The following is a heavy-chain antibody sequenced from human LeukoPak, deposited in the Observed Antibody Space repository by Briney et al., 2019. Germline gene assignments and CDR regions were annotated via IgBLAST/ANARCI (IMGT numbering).Heavy chain of an antibody. V-gene: IGHV3-23*01. CDR2: IGGGGDT. CDR3: AGYYYDSSGYCGFDY. D-gene: IGHD3-22*01. J-gene: IGHJ4*02. CDR1: GFTFSNYA. Sequence: PGGSLRLSCAASGFTFSNYAMTWVRQAPGKGLEWVSVIGGGGDTKYADSVKGRFTISRDNSKNSLYLQMNSLRAEDTAVYYCAGYYYDSSGYCGFDYWGQGTLVTVSS.